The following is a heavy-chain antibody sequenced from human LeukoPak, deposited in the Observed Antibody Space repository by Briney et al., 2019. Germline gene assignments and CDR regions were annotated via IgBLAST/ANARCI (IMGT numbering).Heavy chain of an antibody. V-gene: IGHV4-61*02. CDR1: GGSITFGSYY. CDR3: ARARVIPASFDD. CDR2: IYTSGRT. D-gene: IGHD3-16*02. Sequence: PSETLSLTCTVSGGSITFGSYYWTWIRQPDGKGLEWIGRIYTSGRTFYNPSLKSRVTISMDTSMNQFSLRLNSVTAADTAVYYCARARVIPASFDDWGQGTLVTVSS. J-gene: IGHJ4*02.